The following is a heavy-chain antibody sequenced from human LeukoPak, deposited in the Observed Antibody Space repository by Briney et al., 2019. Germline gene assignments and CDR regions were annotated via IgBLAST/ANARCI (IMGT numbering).Heavy chain of an antibody. CDR1: GFTFSSYA. D-gene: IGHD1-26*01. CDR3: ARAGAGAIVGPRVDY. CDR2: ISYDGSNK. V-gene: IGHV3-30-3*01. Sequence: GGSLRLSCAASGFTFSSYAMHWVRQAPGKGLEWVAVISYDGSNKYYADSVKGRFTISRDNSKNTLYLQMNSLRAEDTAVYCCARAGAGAIVGPRVDYWGQGTLVTVSS. J-gene: IGHJ4*02.